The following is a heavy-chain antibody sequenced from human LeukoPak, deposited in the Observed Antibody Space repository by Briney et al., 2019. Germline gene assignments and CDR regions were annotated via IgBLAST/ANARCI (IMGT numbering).Heavy chain of an antibody. CDR2: INPNSGGT. CDR3: ARDPPRGIAVAGIKSDY. V-gene: IGHV1-2*06. D-gene: IGHD6-19*01. CDR1: GYTFTGYH. Sequence: GASVKVSCKASGYTFTGYHMHWVRQAPGQGLEWMGRINPNSGGTNYAQKFQGRVTMTRDTSISTAYMELSRLRSDDTAVYYCARDPPRGIAVAGIKSDYWGQGTLVTVSS. J-gene: IGHJ4*02.